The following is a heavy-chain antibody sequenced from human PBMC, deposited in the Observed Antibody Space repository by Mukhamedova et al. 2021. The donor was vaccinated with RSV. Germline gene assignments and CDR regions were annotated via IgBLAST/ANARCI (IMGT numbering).Heavy chain of an antibody. Sequence: GLEWVAVISYDGSNKYYADSVKGRFTISRDNSKNTLYLQMNSLRAEDTAVYYCVKGWRGGYYY. CDR2: ISYDGSNK. CDR3: VKGWRGGYYY. D-gene: IGHD3-3*01. J-gene: IGHJ6*03. V-gene: IGHV3-30*18.